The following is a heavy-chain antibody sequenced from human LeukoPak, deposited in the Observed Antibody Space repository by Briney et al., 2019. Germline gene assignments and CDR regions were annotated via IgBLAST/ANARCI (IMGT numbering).Heavy chain of an antibody. J-gene: IGHJ2*01. CDR1: GFTFSSYG. CDR3: ARGPTVTTFDWYFDL. V-gene: IGHV3-33*01. CDR2: KGYDGSNK. Sequence: GGSLRLSCAASGFTFSSYGMHWVRQAPGKGLEWVAVKGYDGSNKYYADSVKGRFTISRDNSKNPLYLQMNSLRAEDTVVYYCARGPTVTTFDWYFDLWGRGNLVTVSS. D-gene: IGHD4-17*01.